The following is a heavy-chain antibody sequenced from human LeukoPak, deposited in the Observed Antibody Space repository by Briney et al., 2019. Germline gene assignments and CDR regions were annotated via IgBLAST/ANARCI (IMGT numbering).Heavy chain of an antibody. CDR3: ARGPITRYYDSSGYYGYFDY. CDR2: IIPIFGTA. D-gene: IGHD3-22*01. CDR1: GGTFSSYA. Sequence: ASVKVSCKASGGTFSSYAISWVRQAPGQGLEWMGGIIPIFGTANYAQKFRGSVTITADESTSTAYMELSSLRSEDTAVYYCARGPITRYYDSSGYYGYFDYWGQGTLVTVSS. J-gene: IGHJ4*02. V-gene: IGHV1-69*13.